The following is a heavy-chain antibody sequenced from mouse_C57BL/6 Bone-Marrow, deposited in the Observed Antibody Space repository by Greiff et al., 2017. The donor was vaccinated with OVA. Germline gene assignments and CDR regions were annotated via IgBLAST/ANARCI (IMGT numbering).Heavy chain of an antibody. CDR2: ISSGSSTI. D-gene: IGHD2-1*01. CDR3: ASPNYRWFAY. J-gene: IGHJ3*01. V-gene: IGHV5-17*01. Sequence: EVKLMESGGGLVKPGGSLKLSCAASGFTFSDYGMHWVRQAPEKGLEWVAYISSGSSTIYYADTVKGRFTIARDNAKNTLFLQMTSLRSEDTAMYYCASPNYRWFAYWGQGTLVTVSA. CDR1: GFTFSDYG.